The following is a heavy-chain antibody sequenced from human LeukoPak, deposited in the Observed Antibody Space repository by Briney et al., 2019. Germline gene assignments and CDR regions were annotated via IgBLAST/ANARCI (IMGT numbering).Heavy chain of an antibody. Sequence: GGSLRLSCAASGFTFSSYSMNWVRQAPGKGLEWVSSISSSGSYIYYADSVKGRFTISRDNAKNSLYLQMNSLRAEDTAVYYCARDRVGGGGFDPWGQGTLVTVSS. CDR2: ISSSGSYI. V-gene: IGHV3-21*01. D-gene: IGHD3-16*01. J-gene: IGHJ5*02. CDR1: GFTFSSYS. CDR3: ARDRVGGGGFDP.